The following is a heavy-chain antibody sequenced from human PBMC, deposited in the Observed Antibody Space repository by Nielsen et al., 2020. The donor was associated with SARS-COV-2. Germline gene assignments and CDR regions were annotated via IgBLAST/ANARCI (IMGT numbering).Heavy chain of an antibody. D-gene: IGHD3-3*01. V-gene: IGHV1-3*01. CDR1: GYTFTSYA. J-gene: IGHJ4*02. CDR2: INAGNGNT. CDR3: ARDYYDFWSGYYPYEFDY. Sequence: ASVKVSCKASGYTFTSYAMHWVRQAPGQRLEWMGWINAGNGNTKYSQKFQGKVTITRDTSASTAYTELSSLRSEDTAEYYCARDYYDFWSGYYPYEFDYWGQGTLVTVSS.